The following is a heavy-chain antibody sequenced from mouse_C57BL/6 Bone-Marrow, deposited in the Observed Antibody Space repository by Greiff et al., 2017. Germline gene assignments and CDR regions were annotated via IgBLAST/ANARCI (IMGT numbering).Heavy chain of an antibody. CDR1: GYAFTNYL. D-gene: IGHD1-1*02. J-gene: IGHJ4*01. CDR3: ARGDYDAMDY. Sequence: QVQLQQSGAELVRPGTSVKVSCKASGYAFTNYLIEWVKQRPGQGLEWIGVINPGSGGTNYNEKFRGKATLTADKSSSTAYMQLSILTSEDSAVYFCARGDYDAMDYWGQGTSVTVSS. CDR2: INPGSGGT. V-gene: IGHV1-54*01.